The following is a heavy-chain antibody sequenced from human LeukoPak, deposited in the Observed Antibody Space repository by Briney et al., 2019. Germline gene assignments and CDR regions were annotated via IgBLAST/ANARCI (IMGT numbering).Heavy chain of an antibody. J-gene: IGHJ4*02. CDR2: IYYTGIT. CDR1: GGSISSYY. CDR3: ATSQCGSDCYLAGDY. Sequence: SETLSLTCTVSGGSISSYYWSWIRQHPGKGLEWIGYIYYTGITNYNPSLKSRVTISVDTSKNQFSLNLNSVTAADTAVYYCATSQCGSDCYLAGDYWGQGTLVTVSS. V-gene: IGHV4-59*01. D-gene: IGHD2-21*02.